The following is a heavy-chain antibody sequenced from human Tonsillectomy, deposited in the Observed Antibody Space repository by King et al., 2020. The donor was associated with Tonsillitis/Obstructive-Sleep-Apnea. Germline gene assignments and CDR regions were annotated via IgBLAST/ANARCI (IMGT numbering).Heavy chain of an antibody. J-gene: IGHJ4*02. CDR2: ISYDGSNK. D-gene: IGHD2-8*02. CDR1: GFTFSSYA. V-gene: IGHV3-30*01. CDR3: ARDLPEELVVFDY. Sequence: VQLVESGGGVVQPGRSLRLSCAASGFTFSSYAMHWVRQAPGKGLEWVAVISYDGSNKYYADSVKGRFTISRDNSKHTLYLQMNSLRAEDTAVYYCARDLPEELVVFDYWGQGTLVTVSS.